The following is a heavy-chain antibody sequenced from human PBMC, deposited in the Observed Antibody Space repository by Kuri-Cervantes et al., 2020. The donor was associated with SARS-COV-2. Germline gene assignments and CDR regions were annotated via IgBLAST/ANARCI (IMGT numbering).Heavy chain of an antibody. V-gene: IGHV4-61*01. CDR1: GDSVTSGNYY. J-gene: IGHJ4*02. Sequence: ESLKISCTVSGDSVTSGNYYWSWIRQPPGKGLEWVAHIYRNGGSNYNPPLRNRVTMSVDTSNNQFSLRLASVTPADTAVYYCARLFSYTSASFDYWGPGTLVTVSS. CDR2: IYRNGGS. D-gene: IGHD3-10*01. CDR3: ARLFSYTSASFDY.